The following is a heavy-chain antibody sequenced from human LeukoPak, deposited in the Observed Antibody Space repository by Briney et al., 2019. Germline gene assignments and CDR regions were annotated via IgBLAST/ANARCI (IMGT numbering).Heavy chain of an antibody. CDR3: AREGRYFDWFRNWFDP. J-gene: IGHJ5*02. CDR1: GYTFTRYY. V-gene: IGHV1-2*02. CDR2: INPNSGGT. D-gene: IGHD3-9*01. Sequence: ASVKVSCKASGYTFTRYYMHWVRQAPGQGLEWMGWINPNSGGTNYAQKFQGRVTMTRDTSISTAYMELSRLRSDDTAVYYCAREGRYFDWFRNWFDPWGQGTLVTVSS.